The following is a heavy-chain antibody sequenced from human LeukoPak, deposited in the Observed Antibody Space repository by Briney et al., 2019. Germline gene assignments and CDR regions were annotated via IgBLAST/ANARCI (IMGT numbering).Heavy chain of an antibody. CDR1: GFTFSKNW. J-gene: IGHJ4*02. CDR3: ARDFYYYDSSGYYEFDY. Sequence: GGSLRLSCVASGFTFSKNWMHWVRQAPGKGLVWVSRIQGDGSNTNYADSVKGRFTISRDNSKNTLYLQMNSLRAEDTAVYYCARDFYYYDSSGYYEFDYWGQGTLVTVSS. CDR2: IQGDGSNT. V-gene: IGHV3-74*01. D-gene: IGHD3-22*01.